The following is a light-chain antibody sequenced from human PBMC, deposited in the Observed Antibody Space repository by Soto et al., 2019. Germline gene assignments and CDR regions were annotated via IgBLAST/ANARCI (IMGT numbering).Light chain of an antibody. V-gene: IGKV1-8*01. CDR1: QGISSY. Sequence: AIRMTQSPSSLSASTGDRVTITCRASQGISSYLAWYQQKPGKAPKLLIYAASTLQSGVPSRFSGSGSGTDFTLTISCLQSEDFANYYCQQYYRYPHTFGQGTKLEIK. CDR2: AAS. J-gene: IGKJ2*01. CDR3: QQYYRYPHT.